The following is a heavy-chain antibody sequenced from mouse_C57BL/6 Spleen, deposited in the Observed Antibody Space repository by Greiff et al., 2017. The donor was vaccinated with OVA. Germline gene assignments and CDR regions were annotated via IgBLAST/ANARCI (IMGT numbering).Heavy chain of an antibody. Sequence: QVQLQQPGAELVKPGASVKLSCKASGYTFTSYWMHWVKQRPGRGLEWIGRIDPNSGGTKYNEKFKSKATLTVDKPSSPAYMQLSSLTSEDSAVYYCAREVITTVVEDYAMDYWGQGTSVTVSS. D-gene: IGHD1-1*01. CDR1: GYTFTSYW. CDR3: AREVITTVVEDYAMDY. CDR2: IDPNSGGT. J-gene: IGHJ4*01. V-gene: IGHV1-72*01.